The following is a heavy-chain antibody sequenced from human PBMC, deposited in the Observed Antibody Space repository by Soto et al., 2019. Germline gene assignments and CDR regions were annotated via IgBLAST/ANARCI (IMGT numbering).Heavy chain of an antibody. J-gene: IGHJ6*02. D-gene: IGHD3-3*01. Sequence: GGSLRLSCAASGFTFSSYAMHWVRQAPGKGLEWVAVISYDGSNKYYADSVKGRFTISRDNSKNTLYLQMNSLRAEDTAVYYCAGTMGSYDFWSGWYYYGMDVWGQGITVTVSS. CDR1: GFTFSSYA. CDR2: ISYDGSNK. CDR3: AGTMGSYDFWSGWYYYGMDV. V-gene: IGHV3-30-3*01.